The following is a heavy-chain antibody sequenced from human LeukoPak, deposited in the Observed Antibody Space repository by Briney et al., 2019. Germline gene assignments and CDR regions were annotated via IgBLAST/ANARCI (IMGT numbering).Heavy chain of an antibody. V-gene: IGHV3-23*01. D-gene: IGHD2-2*01. J-gene: IGHJ6*02. Sequence: GGSLRLSCAASGFTFSSYAMSWVRQAPGKGLEWVSAISGSGDSTYYADSVKGRFTIPRDNSKNTLYLQMNSLRGEDTAVYYCAKERAVVPRGGMDVWGQGTTVTVSS. CDR1: GFTFSSYA. CDR3: AKERAVVPRGGMDV. CDR2: ISGSGDST.